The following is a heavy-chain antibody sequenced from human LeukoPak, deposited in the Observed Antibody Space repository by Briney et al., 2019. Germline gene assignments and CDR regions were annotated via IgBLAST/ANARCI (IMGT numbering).Heavy chain of an antibody. CDR3: ARVRYSSGWYPPAFDY. CDR1: GGSISSYY. V-gene: IGHV4-59*01. J-gene: IGHJ4*02. Sequence: SETLSLTCTVSGGSISSYYWSWIRQPPGKGLEWIGYIYYSGSTNYNPSLKSRVTISVDTSKNQFSLKLSSVTAADTAVYYCARVRYSSGWYPPAFDYWGQGTLVTVSS. CDR2: IYYSGST. D-gene: IGHD6-19*01.